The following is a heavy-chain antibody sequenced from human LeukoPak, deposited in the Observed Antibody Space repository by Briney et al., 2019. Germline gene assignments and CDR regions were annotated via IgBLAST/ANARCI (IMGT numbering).Heavy chain of an antibody. Sequence: SETLSLTCAVYGGSFSGYYWSWIRQPPGKGLEWIGEINHSGSTNYNPSLKSRVTISVDTSKNQFSLKLGSVTAADTAVYYCARGSRGYSYGYLGYWGQGTLVTVSS. CDR1: GGSFSGYY. V-gene: IGHV4-34*01. D-gene: IGHD5-18*01. CDR3: ARGSRGYSYGYLGY. CDR2: INHSGST. J-gene: IGHJ4*02.